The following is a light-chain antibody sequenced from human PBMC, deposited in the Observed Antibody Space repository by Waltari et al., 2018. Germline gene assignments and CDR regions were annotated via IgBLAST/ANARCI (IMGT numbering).Light chain of an antibody. V-gene: IGLV2-23*02. CDR1: SSDVGRYNF. J-gene: IGLJ3*02. CDR3: CSHAGGYSWV. Sequence: QSALTQPASVSGSPGQSITISCTGTSSDVGRYNFVSWYQQNPGQAPSRLIYGVSKRPSGVSNRFSGSKSANTASLTISGLQAEDEGDYYCCSHAGGYSWVFGGGTKVTVL. CDR2: GVS.